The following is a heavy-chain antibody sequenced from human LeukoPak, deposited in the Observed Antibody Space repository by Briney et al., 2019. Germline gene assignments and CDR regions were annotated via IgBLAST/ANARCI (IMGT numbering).Heavy chain of an antibody. CDR3: ARDRDLWTDAFDI. CDR1: GFTFSSYS. D-gene: IGHD2-21*01. J-gene: IGHJ3*02. Sequence: GGSLRLSCAASGFTFSSYSMNWVRQAPGKGLEWVSSISSSSYIYYADSVKGRFTISRDNAKNSLYLQMNSLRAEDTAVYYCARDRDLWTDAFDIWGQGTMVTVSS. CDR2: ISSSSYI. V-gene: IGHV3-21*01.